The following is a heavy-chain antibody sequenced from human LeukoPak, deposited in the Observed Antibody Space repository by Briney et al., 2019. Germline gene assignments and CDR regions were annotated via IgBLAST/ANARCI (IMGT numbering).Heavy chain of an antibody. V-gene: IGHV1-2*02. D-gene: IGHD2-2*01. Sequence: ASVKDSCKASGYTFTGYYMHWVRQAPGQGLEWMGWINPNSGGTNYAQKFQGRVTMTRDTSISTAYMEVSRLRSDDTAVYYCARGPIVVVPDDAFDIWGQGTMVTVSS. J-gene: IGHJ3*02. CDR2: INPNSGGT. CDR1: GYTFTGYY. CDR3: ARGPIVVVPDDAFDI.